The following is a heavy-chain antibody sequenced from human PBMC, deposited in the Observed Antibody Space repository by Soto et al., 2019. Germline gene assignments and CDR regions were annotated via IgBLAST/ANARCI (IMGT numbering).Heavy chain of an antibody. CDR3: ARRGYGSRWPNVYIDG. D-gene: IGHD6-13*01. CDR1: GFTFSNYE. J-gene: IGHJ6*03. V-gene: IGHV3-64*01. Sequence: EAQLVESGGGLVQPGGSLRLSCAASGFTFSNYEMHWVRQAPGKGLEYVSGISNNGAHTDYAKSVKGRFTISRDNSENTLYLQMGSLRAEDMALYYCARRGYGSRWPNVYIDGWGKGTTVTVSS. CDR2: ISNNGAHT.